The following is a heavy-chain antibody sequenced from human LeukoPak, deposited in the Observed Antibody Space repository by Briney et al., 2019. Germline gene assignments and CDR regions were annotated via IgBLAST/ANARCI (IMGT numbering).Heavy chain of an antibody. CDR1: GGSFSGYY. CDR3: ASLTYYYDGSGYYYLDYFDY. J-gene: IGHJ4*02. V-gene: IGHV4-34*01. Sequence: KSSETLSLTCAVCGGSFSGYYWSWIRQPPGKGLEWIGEINHSGSSNYNPSLKSRVTISVDTSKNQFSLKLSSVTAADTAVYYCASLTYYYDGSGYYYLDYFDYWGQGTLVTVSS. CDR2: INHSGSS. D-gene: IGHD3-22*01.